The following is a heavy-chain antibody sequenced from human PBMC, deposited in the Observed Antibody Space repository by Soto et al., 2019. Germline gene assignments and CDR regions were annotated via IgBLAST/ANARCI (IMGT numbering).Heavy chain of an antibody. CDR3: ARDHHQGIAVAGIDNWFDP. D-gene: IGHD6-19*01. J-gene: IGHJ5*02. CDR2: TYYRSKWYN. Sequence: KQSQTLSLTCAISGDSVSSNSAAWNWIRQSPSRGLEWLGRTYYRSKWYNDYAVSVKSRITINPDTSKNQFSLQLNSVTPEDTAVYYCARDHHQGIAVAGIDNWFDPWGQGTLVTVSS. CDR1: GDSVSSNSAA. V-gene: IGHV6-1*01.